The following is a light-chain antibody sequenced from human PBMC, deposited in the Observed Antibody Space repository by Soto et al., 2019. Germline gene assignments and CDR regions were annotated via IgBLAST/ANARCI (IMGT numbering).Light chain of an antibody. CDR3: HQYYSTPFT. CDR2: WAS. V-gene: IGKV4-1*01. Sequence: DIVMTQSPESLAVSLGERATINCKSSRSVLYTSNNKNYLAWYQQKPGQPPKLLIYWASTRESGVPDRFSGSGSGTDFTLTIDSLWAEDVAVYYCHQYYSTPFTFGPGTKVDIK. CDR1: RSVLYTSNNKNY. J-gene: IGKJ3*01.